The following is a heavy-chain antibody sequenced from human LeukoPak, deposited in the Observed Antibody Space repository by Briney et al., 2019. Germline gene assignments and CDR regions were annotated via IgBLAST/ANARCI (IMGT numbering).Heavy chain of an antibody. CDR1: GFTFSTYA. D-gene: IGHD6-19*01. Sequence: GGSLTLSCSASGFTFSTYAMHWVRQAPGKGLEYVSSVSSNVYSTHYADSVKGRFAISRDNSKNTLYLQMSSLRTEDTAVYYCVKDSKSSGWYVPPNFDYWGQGTLVTVSS. J-gene: IGHJ4*02. CDR3: VKDSKSSGWYVPPNFDY. V-gene: IGHV3-64D*09. CDR2: VSSNVYST.